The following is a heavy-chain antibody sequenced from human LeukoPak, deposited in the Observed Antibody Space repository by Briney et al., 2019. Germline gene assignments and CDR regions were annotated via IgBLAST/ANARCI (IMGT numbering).Heavy chain of an antibody. Sequence: PGGSLRLSCAASGFTFSSYAMSWVRQAPGKGLEWVSAISGSGGSTYYADSVKGRFTISRDNSKNTLYLQMNSLRAEDTAVYYCCAFYPFAGKDSSSWYEAFGGLWGQGTLVTVSS. D-gene: IGHD6-13*01. J-gene: IGHJ4*02. CDR2: ISGSGGST. CDR3: CAFYPFAGKDSSSWYEAFGGL. CDR1: GFTFSSYA. V-gene: IGHV3-23*01.